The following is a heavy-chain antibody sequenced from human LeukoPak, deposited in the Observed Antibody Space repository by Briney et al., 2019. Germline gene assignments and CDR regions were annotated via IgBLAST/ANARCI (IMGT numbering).Heavy chain of an antibody. CDR1: GFTFSSYN. CDR2: ISSSSSYI. J-gene: IGHJ3*02. CDR3: ARDHGTNFYDSSGYKAFDI. D-gene: IGHD3-22*01. Sequence: PGGSLRLSCAASGFTFSSYNMNWVRQAPGVGLEWVSSISSSSSYIYYADSVKGRFTISRDNVNNSLYLQMNSLRAEDTAVYYCARDHGTNFYDSSGYKAFDIWGQGTMVIVSS. V-gene: IGHV3-21*06.